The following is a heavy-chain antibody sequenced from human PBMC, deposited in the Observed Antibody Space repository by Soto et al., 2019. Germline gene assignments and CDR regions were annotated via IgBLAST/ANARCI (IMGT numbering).Heavy chain of an antibody. CDR1: GSAVSSGSYY. D-gene: IGHD1-26*01. V-gene: IGHV4-61*01. CDR2: IYYSGST. Sequence: SETLSLTCTGSGSAVSSGSYYWSWIRQPPGKGLEWIGYIYYSGSTNYNPSLKSRVTISVDTSKNQFSLKLSSVTAADTAVYYCARGLRSYYSDYWGQGILVTVSS. J-gene: IGHJ4*02. CDR3: ARGLRSYYSDY.